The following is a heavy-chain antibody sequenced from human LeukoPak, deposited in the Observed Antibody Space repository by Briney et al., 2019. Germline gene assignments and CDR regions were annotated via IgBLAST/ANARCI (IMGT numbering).Heavy chain of an antibody. V-gene: IGHV4-30-4*08. Sequence: SETLSLTCTVSGGSISSGGYYWSWIRQHPGKGLEWIGYIYYSGSTYYNPSLKSRVTISVDTSKNQFSLKLSSVTAADTAVYYCARGYYGSGSYSYWGQGTLVTVSS. CDR1: GGSISSGGYY. J-gene: IGHJ4*02. D-gene: IGHD3-10*01. CDR3: ARGYYGSGSYSY. CDR2: IYYSGST.